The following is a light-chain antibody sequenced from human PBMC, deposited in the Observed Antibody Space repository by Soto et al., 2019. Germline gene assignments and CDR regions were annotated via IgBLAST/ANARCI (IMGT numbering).Light chain of an antibody. CDR1: QSVNSN. CDR3: QQYNFWSPLT. CDR2: DAS. Sequence: EIVMTQSPATLSVSPGERATLSCRASQSVNSNLAWYRQKPGQAPRLLISDASTRATGVPARFSGSGSGTEFTLTISSLQSEDSGIYCCQQYNFWSPLTFGGGTKVEIK. V-gene: IGKV3-15*01. J-gene: IGKJ4*01.